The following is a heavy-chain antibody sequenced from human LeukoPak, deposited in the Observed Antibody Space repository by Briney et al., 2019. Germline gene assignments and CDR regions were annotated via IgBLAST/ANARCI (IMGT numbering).Heavy chain of an antibody. CDR2: ISGSSSTI. J-gene: IGHJ4*02. CDR1: GFTFSSYS. CDR3: ARGSTYYDSSGQVPFNY. D-gene: IGHD3-22*01. V-gene: IGHV3-48*01. Sequence: GGSLRLSCAASGFTFSSYSMNWARQAPGKGLEWGSYISGSSSTIYYADSVKGRFTISRDNGKNTLYLQMNSLRAEDTAVYYCARGSTYYDSSGQVPFNYWGQGTLVTVSS.